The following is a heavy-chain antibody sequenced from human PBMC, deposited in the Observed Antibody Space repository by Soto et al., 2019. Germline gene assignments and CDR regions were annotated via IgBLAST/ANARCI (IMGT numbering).Heavy chain of an antibody. CDR1: GFTFSSYA. J-gene: IGHJ4*02. CDR2: ISGSGGST. V-gene: IGHV3-23*01. CDR3: AKGLAAAGLFDY. Sequence: VGSLRLSCAASGFTFSSYAMSWVRQAPGKGLEWVSAISGSGGSTYYADSVKGRFTISRDNSKNTLYLQMNSLRAEDTAVYYCAKGLAAAGLFDYWGQGTLVTVSS. D-gene: IGHD6-13*01.